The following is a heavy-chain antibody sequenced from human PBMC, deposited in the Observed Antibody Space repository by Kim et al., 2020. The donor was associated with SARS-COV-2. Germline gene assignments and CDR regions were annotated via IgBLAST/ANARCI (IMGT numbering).Heavy chain of an antibody. D-gene: IGHD3-10*01. Sequence: ASVKVSCKASGYIFTSFAIHWVRRAPGQGLESMGWINPDNGNTDYPQKFQGRVTISADTPASIAYMELSSLRSEDTAVYYCAKRLVRGESYYSYGLDVWGQGTTVIVSS. V-gene: IGHV1-3*01. CDR3: AKRLVRGESYYSYGLDV. CDR1: GYIFTSFA. J-gene: IGHJ6*01. CDR2: INPDNGNT.